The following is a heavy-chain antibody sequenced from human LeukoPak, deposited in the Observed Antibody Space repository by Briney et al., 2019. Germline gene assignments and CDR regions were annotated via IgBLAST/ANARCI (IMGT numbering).Heavy chain of an antibody. CDR1: GGSFSGYY. D-gene: IGHD2-15*01. Sequence: PSETLSLTCAVYGGSFSGYYWSWIRQPPGKGLEWIGEINHSGSTNYNPSLKSRVTISVDTSKNQFSLKLSSVTAADTAVYYRARGGLVVVAATANWFDPWGQGTLVTVSS. J-gene: IGHJ5*02. CDR2: INHSGST. CDR3: ARGGLVVVAATANWFDP. V-gene: IGHV4-34*01.